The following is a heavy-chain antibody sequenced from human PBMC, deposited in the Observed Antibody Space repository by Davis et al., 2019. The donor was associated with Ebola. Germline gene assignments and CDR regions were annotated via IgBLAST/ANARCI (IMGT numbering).Heavy chain of an antibody. CDR3: ARKDRPPSRYYGMDV. J-gene: IGHJ6*04. CDR1: GYTFTSYG. D-gene: IGHD2-15*01. CDR2: INPNSGGT. V-gene: IGHV1-2*06. Sequence: ASVKVSCKASGYTFTSYGVSWVRQAPGQGLEWMGRINPNSGGTNYAQKFQGRVTMTRDTSISTAYMELSRLRSDDTAVYYCARKDRPPSRYYGMDVWGKGTTVTVSS.